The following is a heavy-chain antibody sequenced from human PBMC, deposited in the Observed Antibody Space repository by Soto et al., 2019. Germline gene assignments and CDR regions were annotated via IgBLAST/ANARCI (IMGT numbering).Heavy chain of an antibody. CDR2: SRNKANSYTT. Sequence: GGSRILSCAACGFAFSYEQMDWLRQAPGKGLEWVGRSRNKANSYTTEYAASVKGRFTISRDDSKNSLYLQMNSLKIEDTAVYYCAQVVGATYSFDPWAQGTLVTVSS. CDR1: GFAFSYEQ. J-gene: IGHJ5*02. V-gene: IGHV3-72*01. CDR3: AQVVGATYSFDP. D-gene: IGHD1-26*01.